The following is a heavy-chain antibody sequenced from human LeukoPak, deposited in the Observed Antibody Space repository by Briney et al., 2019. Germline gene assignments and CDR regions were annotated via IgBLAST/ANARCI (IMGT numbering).Heavy chain of an antibody. V-gene: IGHV3-9*03. CDR2: ITWYSGSV. J-gene: IGHJ3*02. CDR3: AKGLGVASLIVDALDM. D-gene: IGHD3/OR15-3a*01. Sequence: PGGSLRLSCAASGFTFHVYAMHWVRRVPGKGREWVSGITWYSGSVLYADSVRGRFTISRDNAKNSLYLQMNSLRPEDMAFYYCAKGLGVASLIVDALDMWGQGTMVTV. CDR1: GFTFHVYA.